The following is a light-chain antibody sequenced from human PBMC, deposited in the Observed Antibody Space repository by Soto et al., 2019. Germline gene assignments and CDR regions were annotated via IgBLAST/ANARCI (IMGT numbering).Light chain of an antibody. CDR1: SSDVGAYNY. CDR3: SSYTSSSTLAYV. V-gene: IGLV2-14*01. J-gene: IGLJ1*01. Sequence: QSALTQPASVSASPGQSITISCTGTSSDVGAYNYVSWYQQHPGKAPKLMIYEVSNRPSGVSNRFSGSKSGSTASLTISGLQAEDEADYYCSSYTSSSTLAYVFGTGTKVT. CDR2: EVS.